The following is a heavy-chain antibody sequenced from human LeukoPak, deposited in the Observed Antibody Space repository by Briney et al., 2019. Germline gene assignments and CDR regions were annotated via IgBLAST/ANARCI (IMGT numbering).Heavy chain of an antibody. V-gene: IGHV3-21*01. CDR2: ISSSSSYI. J-gene: IGHJ4*02. D-gene: IGHD6-6*01. CDR1: GFTFSSYS. CDR3: ARDYRKQLVPIDY. Sequence: PGGSLRLSCAASGFTFSSYSMNWVRQAPGKGLEWVSSISSSSSYIYYADSVKGRFTISRDNAKNSLYLQMNSLRAEDTAVYYCARDYRKQLVPIDYWGQGTLVTVSS.